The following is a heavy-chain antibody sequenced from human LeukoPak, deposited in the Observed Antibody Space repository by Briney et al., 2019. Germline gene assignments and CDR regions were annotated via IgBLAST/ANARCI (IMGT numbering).Heavy chain of an antibody. CDR3: ARTRLRFLEWLFRDAFDI. D-gene: IGHD3-3*01. CDR1: GGSFSGYY. CDR2: INHSGST. J-gene: IGHJ3*02. V-gene: IGHV4-34*01. Sequence: SETLSLTCAVYGGSFSGYYWSWIRQPPGKGLEWIGEINHSGSTNYNPSLKSRVTISVDTSKNQFSLKLSSVTAADTAVYYCARTRLRFLEWLFRDAFDIWGQGTMVTVSS.